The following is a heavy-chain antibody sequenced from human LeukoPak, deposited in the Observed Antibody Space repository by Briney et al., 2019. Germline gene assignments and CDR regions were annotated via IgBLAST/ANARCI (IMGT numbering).Heavy chain of an antibody. D-gene: IGHD2-15*01. J-gene: IGHJ2*01. V-gene: IGHV4-34*01. CDR3: ARYCSGGSCRGWYFDL. CDR2: INHSGST. Sequence: PSETLSLTCAVYGGSFSGYYWSWIRQPPGKGLEWIGEINHSGSTNYNPSLKSRVTISVDTSKNQFSLELSSVTAADTAVYYCARYCSGGSCRGWYFDLWGRGTLVTVSS. CDR1: GGSFSGYY.